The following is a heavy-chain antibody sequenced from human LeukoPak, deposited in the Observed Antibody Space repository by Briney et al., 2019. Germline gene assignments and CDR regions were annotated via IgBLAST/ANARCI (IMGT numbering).Heavy chain of an antibody. J-gene: IGHJ5*02. CDR1: GYTFTGYY. CDR2: INPKSGGT. V-gene: IGHV1-2*02. CDR3: ARVGHGGYCSSTSCSEFDP. D-gene: IGHD2-2*01. Sequence: GASVTVSCLPSGYTFTGYYMHWVRPAPGRGLEWMGWINPKSGGTNYAQKFQGRVTMTSDTSISTAYMELSRLRSDDTAVYYCARVGHGGYCSSTSCSEFDPWGQGTLVTVSS.